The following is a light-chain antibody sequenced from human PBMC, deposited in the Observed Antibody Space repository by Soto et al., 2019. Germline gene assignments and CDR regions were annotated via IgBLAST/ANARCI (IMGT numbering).Light chain of an antibody. CDR3: QSYDSSLSCYV. CDR1: SSDVGGFDW. J-gene: IGLJ1*01. CDR2: DVT. Sequence: QSVLTQPPSASGSPGQSVTISCTGSSSDVGGFDWVSWYQQHPGKVPKLMIYDVTKRPSGVPDRFSGSKSGNTASLTVSGLQAEDEADYYCQSYDSSLSCYVFGTGTKV. V-gene: IGLV2-8*01.